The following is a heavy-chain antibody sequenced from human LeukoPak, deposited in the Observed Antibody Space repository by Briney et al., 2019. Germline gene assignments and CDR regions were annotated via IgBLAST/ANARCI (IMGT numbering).Heavy chain of an antibody. Sequence: ASVKVSCKASGYTFSGYYIHWVRQAPGQGLEWVGWINPSTGGTDYAQGFRARVTFTADTSIGTAYMEVSRLKSDDTAMFYCAIRPVNSVSDGFYWGQGTLVTVSS. CDR2: INPSTGGT. CDR1: GYTFSGYY. V-gene: IGHV1-2*02. J-gene: IGHJ4*02. D-gene: IGHD2/OR15-2a*01. CDR3: AIRPVNSVSDGFY.